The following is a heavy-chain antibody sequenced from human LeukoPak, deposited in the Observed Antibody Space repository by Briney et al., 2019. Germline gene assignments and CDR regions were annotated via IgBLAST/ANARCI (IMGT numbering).Heavy chain of an antibody. CDR3: ARDFGDYVWGSYRLRELLDY. Sequence: ASVKVSCKASGYTFTSYYMHWVRQAPGQGLEWMGIINPSGGSTSYAQKFQGRVTMTRDTSTSTVYMELSSLRSEDTAVYYCARDFGDYVWGSYRLRELLDYWGQGTLVTVSS. J-gene: IGHJ4*02. V-gene: IGHV1-46*01. D-gene: IGHD3-16*02. CDR2: INPSGGST. CDR1: GYTFTSYY.